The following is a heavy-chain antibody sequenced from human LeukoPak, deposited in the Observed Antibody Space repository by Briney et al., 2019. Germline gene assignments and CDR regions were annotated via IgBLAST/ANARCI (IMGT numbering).Heavy chain of an antibody. D-gene: IGHD4-17*01. CDR2: ISYDGSNK. J-gene: IGHJ4*02. Sequence: QPGRSLRLSCAASGFTFSSYGMHWVRQAPGKGLEWVAVISYDGSNKYYADSVKGRFTISRDNSKNTLYLQMNSLRAEDTAVYYCAKGYGDCGSYDYWGQGTLVTVSS. CDR3: AKGYGDCGSYDY. CDR1: GFTFSSYG. V-gene: IGHV3-30*18.